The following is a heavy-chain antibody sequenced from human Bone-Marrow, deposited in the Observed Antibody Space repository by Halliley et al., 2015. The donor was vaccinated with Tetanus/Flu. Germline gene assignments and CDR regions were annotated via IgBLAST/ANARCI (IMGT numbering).Heavy chain of an antibody. CDR3: ARSGSGNFECWLDP. J-gene: IGHJ5*02. CDR2: IFYSGKS. D-gene: IGHD3-10*01. V-gene: IGHV4-59*01. Sequence: TLSLTCTVSGGSISPYHWSWIRQPPGKGLEWIGYIFYSGKSKYNPSLKSRVTISVDTSKKQLSLRLSSVTPAGTAVYYCARSGSGNFECWLDPWGQGTLVPVSS. CDR1: GGSISPYH.